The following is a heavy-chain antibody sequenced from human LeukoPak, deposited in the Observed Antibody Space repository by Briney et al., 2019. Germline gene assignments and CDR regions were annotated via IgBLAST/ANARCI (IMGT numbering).Heavy chain of an antibody. D-gene: IGHD3-22*01. CDR1: GYTFTGYY. J-gene: IGHJ4*02. V-gene: IGHV1-69*04. CDR2: IIPILGIA. CDR3: ARDYYDSSGVEDY. Sequence: SVKVSCKASGYTFTGYYMHWVRQAPGQGLEWMGRIIPILGIANYAQKFQGRVTITADKSTSTAYMELSSLRSEDTAVYYCARDYYDSSGVEDYWGQGTLVTVSS.